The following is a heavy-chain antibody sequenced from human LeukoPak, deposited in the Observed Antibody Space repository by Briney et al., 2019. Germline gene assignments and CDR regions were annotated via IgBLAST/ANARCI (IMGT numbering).Heavy chain of an antibody. D-gene: IGHD3-3*01. CDR2: VSGSGGST. CDR1: GFSFSNYA. V-gene: IGHV3-23*01. J-gene: IGHJ4*02. CDR3: AKDRVFGILIGGGFDY. Sequence: PGGSLRLSCAACGFSFSNYAMNWVRQAPGKGLEWVSGVSGSGGSTKYADSVKGRFTISRDNSKNTLYLQMSSLRVEDTAVYYCAKDRVFGILIGGGFDYWGQGTQLIVSS.